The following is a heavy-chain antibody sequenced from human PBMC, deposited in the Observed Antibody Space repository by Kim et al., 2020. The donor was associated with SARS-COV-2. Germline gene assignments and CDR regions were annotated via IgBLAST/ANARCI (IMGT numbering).Heavy chain of an antibody. CDR1: GYTFSSYG. CDR3: TRARRDTVMLGWFDP. Sequence: ASVKVSCKTSGYTFSSYGISWVRQAPGQGLEWMGWISAYNGNTNFAPKFQGRVTLTTDTSTSTAYMELRSLKSDDTAVYYCTRARRDTVMLGWFDPWGQGTLVTVSS. CDR2: ISAYNGNT. V-gene: IGHV1-18*01. D-gene: IGHD5-18*01. J-gene: IGHJ5*02.